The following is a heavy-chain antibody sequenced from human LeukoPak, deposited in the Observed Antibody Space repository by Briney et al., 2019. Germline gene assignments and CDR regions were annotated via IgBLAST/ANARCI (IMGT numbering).Heavy chain of an antibody. Sequence: ASVKASCKASGGTFSSYAISWVRQAPGQGLEWMGGIIPIFGTANYAQKFQGRVTITTDESTSTAYMELSSLRSEDTAVYYCAIGDYGSVIRYFDYWGQGTLVTVSS. D-gene: IGHD4-17*01. V-gene: IGHV1-69*05. J-gene: IGHJ4*02. CDR2: IIPIFGTA. CDR3: AIGDYGSVIRYFDY. CDR1: GGTFSSYA.